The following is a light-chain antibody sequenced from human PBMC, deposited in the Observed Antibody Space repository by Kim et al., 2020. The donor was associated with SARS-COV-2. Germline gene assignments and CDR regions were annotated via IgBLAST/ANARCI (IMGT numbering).Light chain of an antibody. CDR1: IRDIGTYSL. J-gene: IGLJ3*02. CDR3: CSFTSAVNWI. Sequence: GQSITISCSGTIRDIGTYSLISWYQQHPGQAPSLIIFDISKRPSGVAGRFSGSKSGNTASLTISGLQPDDEADYFCCSFTSAVNWIFGGGTQLTVL. V-gene: IGLV2-23*02. CDR2: DIS.